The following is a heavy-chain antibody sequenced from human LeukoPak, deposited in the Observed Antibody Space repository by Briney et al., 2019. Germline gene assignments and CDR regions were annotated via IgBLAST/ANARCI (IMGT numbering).Heavy chain of an antibody. CDR2: IYHSGST. J-gene: IGHJ4*02. Sequence: SETLSLTCTVSGYSISSGYYWGWIQQHPGKGLEWIGNIYHSGSTYYDPSLKSRVTISLDTSKNQFSLKLSSVTAEDTAVYYCARRVAATSFRDYWGQGTLVTVSS. D-gene: IGHD6-19*01. CDR1: GYSISSGYY. CDR3: ARRVAATSFRDY. V-gene: IGHV4-38-2*02.